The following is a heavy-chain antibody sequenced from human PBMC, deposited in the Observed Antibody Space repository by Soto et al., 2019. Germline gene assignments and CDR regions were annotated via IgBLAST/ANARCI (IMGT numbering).Heavy chain of an antibody. CDR3: ARDVATAAIPLPVDY. V-gene: IGHV1-18*01. J-gene: IGHJ4*02. D-gene: IGHD2-2*01. CDR1: GYPFISYG. Sequence: ASVKVSCKASGYPFISYGFSWVRQAPGQGLEWLGWISAHNGDTKYEQKFQGRITMTTDTSTSTAYMELRSLKSDDTAVYYCARDVATAAIPLPVDYWGQGTLVTVSS. CDR2: ISAHNGDT.